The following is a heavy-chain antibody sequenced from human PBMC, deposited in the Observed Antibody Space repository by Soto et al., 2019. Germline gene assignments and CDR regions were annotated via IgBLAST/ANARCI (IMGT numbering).Heavy chain of an antibody. CDR2: ISYDGSNK. CDR3: ARVKGYGDYVGAFDI. V-gene: IGHV3-30-3*01. J-gene: IGHJ3*02. Sequence: QVQLVESGGGVVQPGRSPRLSCAASGFTFSSYAMHWVRQAPGKGLEWVAVISYDGSNKYYADSVKGRFTISRDNSKNTLYLQMNSLRAEDTAVYYCARVKGYGDYVGAFDIWGQGTMVTVSS. CDR1: GFTFSSYA. D-gene: IGHD4-17*01.